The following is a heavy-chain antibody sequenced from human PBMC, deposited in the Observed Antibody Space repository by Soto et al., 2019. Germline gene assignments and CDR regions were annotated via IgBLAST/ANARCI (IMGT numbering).Heavy chain of an antibody. Sequence: SETLSLSYPVSVGPTSRGNSYWSRILHPPGKGLEWIGYIYYSGGTYYNPSLQSRVTISVDTSRNQFSLKLSSVTAADTGVYYCAREALRYFDFNYHYYGMDVWGQGTTVT. D-gene: IGHD3-9*01. V-gene: IGHV4-30-4*08. CDR1: VGPTSRGNSY. J-gene: IGHJ6*02. CDR2: IYYSGGT. CDR3: AREALRYFDFNYHYYGMDV.